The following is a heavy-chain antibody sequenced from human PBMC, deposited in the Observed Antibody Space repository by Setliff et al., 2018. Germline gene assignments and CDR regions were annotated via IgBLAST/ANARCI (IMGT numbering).Heavy chain of an antibody. CDR1: GDSISAAS. CDR3: ARGGTYRYLDY. Sequence: PSETLSLTCNVSGDSISAASIMAWIRQPPGKGLEFIGYVYYSGAAKYDPSLKSRVTMSVDTSKTQFSLKLNSMTTADTAVYYCARGGTYRYLDYWGQGTLVTVSS. V-gene: IGHV4-59*01. J-gene: IGHJ4*02. CDR2: VYYSGAA.